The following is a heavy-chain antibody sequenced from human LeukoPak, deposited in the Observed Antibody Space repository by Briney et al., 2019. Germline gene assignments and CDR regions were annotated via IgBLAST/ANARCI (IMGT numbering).Heavy chain of an antibody. CDR3: ARAGPCSSTSCYRHWFDP. Sequence: ASVTVSCKASGYTFTGYYMHWVRQAPGQGLEWVGWINPNSGGTNYAQKFQGRVTMTRDTSISTAYMELSRLRSDDTAVYYCARAGPCSSTSCYRHWFDPWGQGTLVTVSS. V-gene: IGHV1-2*02. CDR1: GYTFTGYY. D-gene: IGHD2-2*01. J-gene: IGHJ5*02. CDR2: INPNSGGT.